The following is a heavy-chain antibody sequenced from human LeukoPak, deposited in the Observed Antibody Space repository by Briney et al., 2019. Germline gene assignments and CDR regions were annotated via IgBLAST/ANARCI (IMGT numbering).Heavy chain of an antibody. J-gene: IGHJ6*03. CDR1: GGSISSYY. CDR2: IYTSGST. CDR3: ARVTVPDSLRSGYNYYYYYYMDV. V-gene: IGHV4-4*07. D-gene: IGHD3-3*01. Sequence: SETLSLTCTVSGGSISSYYWSWIRQPAGKGLEWIGRIYTSGSTNYNPSLKSRVTMSVDTSKNQFSLKLSSVTAADTAVYYCARVTVPDSLRSGYNYYYYYYMDVWGKGTTVTVSS.